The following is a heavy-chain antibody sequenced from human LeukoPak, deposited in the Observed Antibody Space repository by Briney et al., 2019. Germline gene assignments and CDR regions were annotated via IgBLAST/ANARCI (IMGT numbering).Heavy chain of an antibody. D-gene: IGHD3-10*01. CDR3: ARLTVLSFGVDC. CDR2: IYSGGTT. J-gene: IGHJ4*02. V-gene: IGHV3-66*04. Sequence: GGSLRLSCAASGFTVSGNYMSWVRQAPGKGLEWASVIYSGGTTHYTDSVKGRFTISRDDAKNTLYLQMTSLRAEDTAVYYCARLTVLSFGVDCWGQGTLVTVSS. CDR1: GFTVSGNY.